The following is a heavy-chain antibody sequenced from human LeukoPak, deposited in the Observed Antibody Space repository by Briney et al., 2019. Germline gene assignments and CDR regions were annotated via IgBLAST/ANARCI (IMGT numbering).Heavy chain of an antibody. J-gene: IGHJ4*02. CDR1: GYTFTSYY. CDR2: INPSGGST. D-gene: IGHD3-10*01. CDR3: ARDLHGSGTYPRY. Sequence: ASVKVSCKASGYTFTSYYMHWVRQAPGQGPEWMGIINPSGGSTTYAQKFQGRVTMTGDTSTSTVYMELSSLRSEDTAVYYCARDLHGSGTYPRYWGQGTLVTVSS. V-gene: IGHV1-46*01.